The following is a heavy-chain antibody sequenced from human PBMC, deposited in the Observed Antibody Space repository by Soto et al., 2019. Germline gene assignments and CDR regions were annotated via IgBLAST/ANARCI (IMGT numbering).Heavy chain of an antibody. J-gene: IGHJ4*02. CDR2: VYSDGST. CDR1: GFTVSSNY. Sequence: EVQLVESGGGLVQPGGSLRLSCAASGFTVSSNYMSWVRQAPGKGLEWVSIVYSDGSTYYADSVKGRFTISRDNSKNTLYLQMNSLRVEDTAMYYCARDLGLWFGDLSYYFDHWGQGTLVTVSS. CDR3: ARDLGLWFGDLSYYFDH. V-gene: IGHV3-66*01. D-gene: IGHD3-10*01.